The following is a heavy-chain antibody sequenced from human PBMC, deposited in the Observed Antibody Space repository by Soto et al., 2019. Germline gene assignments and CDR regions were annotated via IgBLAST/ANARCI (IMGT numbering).Heavy chain of an antibody. D-gene: IGHD3-10*01. Sequence: QVQLVXXXGXXXQXXXSXXLXXAAXXFAXXSYGMHWVXQAPGKGLEWVAVISNDGSKEYYTDSVKGRFTISXXXXXXTQYLQMNSLRAEDTGVYYCTKDQGPYLPLDPWGQXILVTVSS. CDR2: ISNDGSKE. CDR3: TKDQGPYLPLDP. J-gene: IGHJ5*02. V-gene: IGHV3-30*18. CDR1: XFAXXSYG.